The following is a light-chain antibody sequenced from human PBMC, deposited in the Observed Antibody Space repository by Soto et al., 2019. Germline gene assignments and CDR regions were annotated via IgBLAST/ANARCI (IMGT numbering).Light chain of an antibody. J-gene: IGKJ1*01. CDR2: GAS. Sequence: EMVMTQSPATLSVSPGERATLSCRASQSVSSNLAWYQVNPGQAPRLLIYGASARATGIPARFSGSGSGTEFTLTISSLQSEDFAVYYCQQYNAWPWTFGQGTKV. CDR1: QSVSSN. CDR3: QQYNAWPWT. V-gene: IGKV3-15*01.